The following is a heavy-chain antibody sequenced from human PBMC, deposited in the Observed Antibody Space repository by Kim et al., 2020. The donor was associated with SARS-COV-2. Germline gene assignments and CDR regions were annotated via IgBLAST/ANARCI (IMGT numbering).Heavy chain of an antibody. V-gene: IGHV1-2*02. Sequence: ASVKVSCKASGYTFTGYYMHWVRQAPGQGLEWMGWINPNSGGTNYAQKLQGRVTMTRDTSISTAYMELSRLRSDDTAVYYCASPIRPLRLGELSLGGGFDYWGQGTLVTVSS. CDR2: INPNSGGT. CDR1: GYTFTGYY. D-gene: IGHD3-16*02. J-gene: IGHJ4*02. CDR3: ASPIRPLRLGELSLGGGFDY.